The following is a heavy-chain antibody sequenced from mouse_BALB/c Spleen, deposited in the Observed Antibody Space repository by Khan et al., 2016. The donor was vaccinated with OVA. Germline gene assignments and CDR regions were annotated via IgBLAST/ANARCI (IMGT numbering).Heavy chain of an antibody. CDR2: IYPGNVNT. CDR3: AREGYYGNDRAWFAY. V-gene: IGHV1S56*01. Sequence: VQLQQSGPELVKPGASVRISCKASGYTFTSYYIHWVKQRPGQGLEWIGWIYPGNVNTKYNEKFKGKATLTEDKSSSTAYMQLSSLTSEDSAVYCCAREGYYGNDRAWFAYWGQGTLVTVSA. J-gene: IGHJ3*01. CDR1: GYTFTSYY. D-gene: IGHD2-2*01.